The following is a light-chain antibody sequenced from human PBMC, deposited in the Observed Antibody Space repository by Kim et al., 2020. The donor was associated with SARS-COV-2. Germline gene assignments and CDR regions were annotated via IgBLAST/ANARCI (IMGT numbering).Light chain of an antibody. CDR3: QHYGGSAT. CDR1: QSRARNA. Sequence: LSPGERATLSCRASQSRARNALAWYQQRPGQSPRPLIYDASRRATGIPERFSGSGSGTDFTLTISRLESEDFAVYYCQHYGGSATFGQGTRLEIK. V-gene: IGKV3-20*01. J-gene: IGKJ5*01. CDR2: DAS.